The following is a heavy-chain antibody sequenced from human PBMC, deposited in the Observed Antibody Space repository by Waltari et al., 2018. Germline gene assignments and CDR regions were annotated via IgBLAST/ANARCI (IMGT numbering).Heavy chain of an antibody. CDR3: ARRRITMVRGVIREPYFDY. V-gene: IGHV4-34*01. J-gene: IGHJ4*02. CDR1: GGSFSGYS. CDR2: INHSGST. Sequence: QVQLQQWGAGLFKPSETLSLTCAVYGGSFSGYSWSWIRQPPGKGLELIGEINHSGSTNYNPSLKSRVTISVDTSKNQFSLKLSSVTAAETAVYYCARRRITMVRGVIREPYFDYWGQGTLVTVSS. D-gene: IGHD3-10*01.